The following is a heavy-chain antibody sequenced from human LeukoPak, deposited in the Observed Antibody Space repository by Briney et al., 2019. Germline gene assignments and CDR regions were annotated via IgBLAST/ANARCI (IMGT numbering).Heavy chain of an antibody. D-gene: IGHD3-22*01. V-gene: IGHV4-30-4*01. J-gene: IGHJ4*02. CDR1: GGSISSGDYY. CDR2: IYYSGST. Sequence: SETLSLTCTVSGGSISSGDYYWSWIRQPPGKGLEWIGYIYYSGSTYYNPSLKSRVTISVDTSKNQFSLKLSSVTAADTAVYYCARDRREYYDSSGYPDSYFDYWGQGTLVTVSS. CDR3: ARDRREYYDSSGYPDSYFDY.